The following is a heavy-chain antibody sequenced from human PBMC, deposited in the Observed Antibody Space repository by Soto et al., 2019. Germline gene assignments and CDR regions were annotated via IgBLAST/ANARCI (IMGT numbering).Heavy chain of an antibody. CDR3: AKTITSTSGDSNGRGGLIDY. D-gene: IGHD3-10*01. Sequence: QVQLVESGGGVVQPGRSLRLSCAASGFSFSAFGMHWVRQAPGKGLEWVAVISFDGSKEYYADPVKGRFTISRDNYKNTLYLQMNSLRAEDTAVYYCAKTITSTSGDSNGRGGLIDYWGQGTLVTVSS. CDR2: ISFDGSKE. CDR1: GFSFSAFG. J-gene: IGHJ4*02. V-gene: IGHV3-30*18.